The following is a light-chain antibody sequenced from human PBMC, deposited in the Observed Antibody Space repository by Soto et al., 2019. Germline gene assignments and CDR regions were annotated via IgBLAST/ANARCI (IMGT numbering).Light chain of an antibody. CDR3: SAYTSSSTPVV. CDR2: EVS. CDR1: SSDVGDYNY. J-gene: IGLJ2*01. Sequence: QSALTQPASVSGSPGQSITISCTGTSSDVGDYNYVSWYQQHPGKAPKLMIYEVSNRPSGVSNRFSGSKSGNTASLTISGLQAEDEGDYYCSAYTSSSTPVVFGGGTKLTVL. V-gene: IGLV2-14*01.